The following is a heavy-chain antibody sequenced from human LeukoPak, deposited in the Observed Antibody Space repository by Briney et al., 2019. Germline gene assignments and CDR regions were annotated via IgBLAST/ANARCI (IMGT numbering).Heavy chain of an antibody. CDR3: ARGRDDSSGYYYGSYDY. CDR1: GGTFISYA. Sequence: SVKVSCKASGGTFISYAISWVRQAPGQGLEWMGGIIPIFGTANYAQKFQGRVTITADESTSTAYMELSSLRSEDTAVYYCARGRDDSSGYYYGSYDYWGQGTLVTVSS. V-gene: IGHV1-69*13. D-gene: IGHD3-22*01. CDR2: IIPIFGTA. J-gene: IGHJ4*02.